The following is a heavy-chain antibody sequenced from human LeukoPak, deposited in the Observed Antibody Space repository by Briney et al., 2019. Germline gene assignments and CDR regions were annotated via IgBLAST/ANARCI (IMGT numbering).Heavy chain of an antibody. CDR1: GDSISSGDYY. V-gene: IGHV4-30-4*01. Sequence: PSETLSLTCTVSGDSISSGDYYWSWIRQPPGKGLEWIGYISYSGSTSYNPSLKSRVTISVDTSKNQFSLKATSVTAADTAGYYCARAIVGYCSGGRCFRRFDPWGQGTLVTVSS. D-gene: IGHD2-15*01. J-gene: IGHJ5*02. CDR3: ARAIVGYCSGGRCFRRFDP. CDR2: ISYSGST.